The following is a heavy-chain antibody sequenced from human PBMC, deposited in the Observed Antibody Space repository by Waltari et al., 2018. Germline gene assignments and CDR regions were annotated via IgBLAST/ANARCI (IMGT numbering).Heavy chain of an antibody. CDR1: GGSISSYY. CDR2: IYYSGST. V-gene: IGHV4-59*01. J-gene: IGHJ6*03. CDR3: ARGRRLSMVVTKAYMDV. Sequence: QVQLQESGPGLVKPSETLSLTCTVSGGSISSYYWSWIRHPPGKGLEWIGYIYYSGSTNYNPSLKSRVTISVDTSKNQFSLKLSSVTAADTAVYYCARGRRLSMVVTKAYMDVWGKGTTVTVSS. D-gene: IGHD2-15*01.